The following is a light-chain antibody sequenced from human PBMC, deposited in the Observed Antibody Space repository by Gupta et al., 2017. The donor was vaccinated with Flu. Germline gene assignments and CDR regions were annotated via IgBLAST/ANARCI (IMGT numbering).Light chain of an antibody. CDR3: AAWDDSLSGHVV. CDR2: RNN. Sequence: QSVLTQPPSASGTPGQRVTISCSGSSSNIGSNYVYWYPQLPGTAPKLLIYRNNQRPSGVPDPFSGSKSGTSASLAISGLRSEDEADYYCAAWDDSLSGHVVFGGGTKLTVL. J-gene: IGLJ2*01. CDR1: SSNIGSNY. V-gene: IGLV1-47*01.